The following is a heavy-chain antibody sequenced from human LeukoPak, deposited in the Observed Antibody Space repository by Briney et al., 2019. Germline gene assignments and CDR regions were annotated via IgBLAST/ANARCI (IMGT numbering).Heavy chain of an antibody. CDR2: IYYSRST. CDR1: GGSISSYY. Sequence: SETLSLTCTVSGGSISSYYWSWIRQPPGKGLEWIGYIYYSRSTNYNPSLKSRVTISVDTSRNQFSLKLTSVTAADTAVYYCARALEYSSSWSPFDPWGQGTLVTVSS. CDR3: ARALEYSSSWSPFDP. J-gene: IGHJ5*02. D-gene: IGHD6-13*01. V-gene: IGHV4-59*01.